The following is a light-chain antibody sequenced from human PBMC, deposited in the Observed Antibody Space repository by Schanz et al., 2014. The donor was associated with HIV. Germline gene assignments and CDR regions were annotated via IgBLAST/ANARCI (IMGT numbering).Light chain of an antibody. CDR3: QQYGALPES. Sequence: EIVLTQSPATLSLSPGERATLSCRASQSVSSYLAWYQQKPGQAPRLLIYDASNRATGIPARFSGSGSGTDFTLTISRLEPEDLAVYYCQQYGALPESFGQGTKLEIK. J-gene: IGKJ2*03. V-gene: IGKV3-11*01. CDR2: DAS. CDR1: QSVSSY.